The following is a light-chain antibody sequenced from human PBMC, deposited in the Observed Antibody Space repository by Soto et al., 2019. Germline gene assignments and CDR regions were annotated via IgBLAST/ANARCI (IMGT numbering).Light chain of an antibody. CDR1: QSITTW. CDR3: QQANSFPIT. Sequence: DIQMTQSPSTLSAPVGDRVTITCRASQSITTWLAWYQQKPGKAPKLLIYDASSLESGVPSRFSGSGSGTDFTLTISSLQPEDFATYYCQQANSFPITFGQGTRLEIK. J-gene: IGKJ5*01. CDR2: DAS. V-gene: IGKV1-5*01.